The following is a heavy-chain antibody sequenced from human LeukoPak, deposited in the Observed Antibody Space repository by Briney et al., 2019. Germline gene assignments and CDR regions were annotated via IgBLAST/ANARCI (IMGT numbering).Heavy chain of an antibody. D-gene: IGHD6-6*01. V-gene: IGHV1-69*13. CDR1: GGTFISYA. CDR3: ARPDSSSSYYYYGMDV. J-gene: IGHJ6*02. Sequence: GASVKVSCKASGGTFISYAISWVRQAPGQGLEWMGGIIPIFGTANYAQKFQGRVTITADESTSTAYMELSSLRSEDTAVYYCARPDSSSSYYYYGMDVWGQGTTVTVSS. CDR2: IIPIFGTA.